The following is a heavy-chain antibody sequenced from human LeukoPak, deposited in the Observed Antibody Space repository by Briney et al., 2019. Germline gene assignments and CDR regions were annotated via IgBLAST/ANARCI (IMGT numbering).Heavy chain of an antibody. V-gene: IGHV1-69*04. Sequence: SVKASCKASGGTFSSYAISWVRQAPGQGLEWMGRIIPILGIANYAQKFQGRVTITADKSTSTAYMELSSLRSEDTAVYYCASPYYYDSSGYYPDAFDIWGQGTMVTVSS. CDR1: GGTFSSYA. CDR3: ASPYYYDSSGYYPDAFDI. D-gene: IGHD3-22*01. CDR2: IIPILGIA. J-gene: IGHJ3*02.